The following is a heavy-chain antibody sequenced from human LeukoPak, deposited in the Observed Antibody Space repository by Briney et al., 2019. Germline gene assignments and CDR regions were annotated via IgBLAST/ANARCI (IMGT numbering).Heavy chain of an antibody. CDR1: GENFSIYF. CDR3: ARPGLAYCGADCYSTEGYYFDY. D-gene: IGHD2-21*01. CDR2: INHGGST. V-gene: IGHV4-34*01. J-gene: IGHJ4*02. Sequence: SETLSLTCAVYGENFSIYFYSWIRQPPGKGLEWIGEINHGGSTSYNPSLKSRVTISVDTSKNQFSLRLSSVTAADTAMYYCARPGLAYCGADCYSTEGYYFDYWSQGTLVTVSS.